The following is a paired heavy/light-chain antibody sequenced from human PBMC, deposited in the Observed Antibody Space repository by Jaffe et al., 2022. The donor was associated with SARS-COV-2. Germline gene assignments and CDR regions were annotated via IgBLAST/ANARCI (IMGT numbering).Light chain of an antibody. CDR3: MQATQFPRT. CDR1: QSLVHSDGNTY. V-gene: IGKV2-24*01. J-gene: IGKJ1*01. CDR2: KIS. Sequence: DIVLTQTPLSSPVTLGQSASISCRSSQSLVHSDGNTYLSWLQQRPGQPPRLLIYKISNRFSGVPDRFSGDGAGTDFTLKISRVEAEDVGIYYCMQATQFPRTFGQGTRVEIK.
Heavy chain of an antibody. CDR1: GYIFTSYD. D-gene: IGHD6-13*01. CDR2: MNPNSGNT. J-gene: IGHJ4*02. CDR3: VRDLRIGAKRGDFDN. V-gene: IGHV1-8*01. Sequence: QVQLVQSGAEVKKPGASVKVSCEASGYIFTSYDINWVRQATGQGLEWMGWMNPNSGNTGYAQRFQGRVTMTRNTSISTAYMELSSLRSEDTAVYYCVRDLRIGAKRGDFDNWGQGTLVTVSS.